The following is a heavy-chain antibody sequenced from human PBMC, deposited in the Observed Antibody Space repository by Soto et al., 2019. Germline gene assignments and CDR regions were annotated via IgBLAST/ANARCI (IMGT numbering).Heavy chain of an antibody. Sequence: QVQLVQSGAEVKKPGSSVKVSCKASGGTFSSYAISWVRQAPGQGLEWVGGIIPIFGTANYAQKFQGRVXXXXXXSTSTAYMEXXXXXXXXXXXXXXXXXPDYGDY. V-gene: IGHV1-69*01. CDR2: IIPIFGTA. J-gene: IGHJ4*03. CDR3: XXXPDYGDY. D-gene: IGHD4-17*01. CDR1: GGTFSSYA.